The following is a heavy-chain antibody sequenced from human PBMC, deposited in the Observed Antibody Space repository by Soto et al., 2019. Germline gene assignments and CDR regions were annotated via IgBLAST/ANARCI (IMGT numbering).Heavy chain of an antibody. CDR2: INWNSGSI. V-gene: IGHV3-9*01. Sequence: GGSLRLSCAASGFTFDDYAMHWVRQVPGKGLEWVSGINWNSGSIGYGDSVRGRFAISRDNAKNSLHLQMNSLSAEDTAFYYCVKDESINWYSGHFRHWGQGTLVTVSS. J-gene: IGHJ1*01. CDR3: VKDESINWYSGHFRH. D-gene: IGHD6-13*01. CDR1: GFTFDDYA.